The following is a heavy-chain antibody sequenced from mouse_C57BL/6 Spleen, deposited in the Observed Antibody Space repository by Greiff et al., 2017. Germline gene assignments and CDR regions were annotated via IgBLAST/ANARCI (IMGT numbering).Heavy chain of an antibody. J-gene: IGHJ3*01. V-gene: IGHV1-15*01. CDR2: IDPETGGT. D-gene: IGHD1-1*01. Sequence: QVQLKESGAELVRPGASVTLSCKASGYTFTDYEMHWVKQTPVHGLEWIGAIDPETGGTAYNQKFKGKAILTADKSSSTAYMELRSLTSEDSAVYYCTPYYSAYWGQGTLVTVSA. CDR1: GYTFTDYE. CDR3: TPYYSAY.